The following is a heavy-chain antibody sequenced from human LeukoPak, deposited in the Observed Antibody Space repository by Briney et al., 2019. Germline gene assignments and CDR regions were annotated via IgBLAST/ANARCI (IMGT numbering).Heavy chain of an antibody. V-gene: IGHV3-11*01. J-gene: IGHJ4*02. CDR3: ARDPITIFGVIDY. CDR2: ISSSGSTI. CDR1: GFTFSDYY. Sequence: GGSLRLSCAASGFTFSDYYMSWIRQAPGKGLGWVSYISSSGSTIYYADSVKGRFTISRDNAKNSLYLQMNSLRADDTAVYYCARDPITIFGVIDYWGQGTLVTVSS. D-gene: IGHD3-3*01.